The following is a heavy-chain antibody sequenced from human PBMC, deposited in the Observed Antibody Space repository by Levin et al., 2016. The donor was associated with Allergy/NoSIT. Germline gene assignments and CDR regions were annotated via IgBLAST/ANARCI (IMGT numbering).Heavy chain of an antibody. V-gene: IGHV3-48*02. J-gene: IGHJ5*02. CDR2: ISSSSSTI. CDR3: ARDSHGYCSSTSCYGAGFDP. D-gene: IGHD2-2*01. Sequence: ESLKISCAASGFTFSSYSMNWVRQAPGKGLEWVSYISSSSSTIYYADSVKGRFTISRDNAKNSLYLQMNSLRDEDTAVYYCARDSHGYCSSTSCYGAGFDPWGQGTLVTVSS. CDR1: GFTFSSYS.